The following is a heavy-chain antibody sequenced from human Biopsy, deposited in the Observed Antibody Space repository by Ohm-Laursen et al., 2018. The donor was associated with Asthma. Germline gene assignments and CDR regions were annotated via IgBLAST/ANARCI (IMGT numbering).Heavy chain of an antibody. CDR3: ARALAAQYYYGMDV. Sequence: SETLSLTCAVSGGSISSGGYWTWIRQPPGKGLEWIGYISHSGSTYFNPSLKSRVTISLDRTKSQFSLKLSSVTAADTALYYCARALAAQYYYGMDVWGQGTTVIVSS. CDR1: GGSISSGGY. D-gene: IGHD6-6*01. CDR2: ISHSGST. V-gene: IGHV4-30-2*01. J-gene: IGHJ6*02.